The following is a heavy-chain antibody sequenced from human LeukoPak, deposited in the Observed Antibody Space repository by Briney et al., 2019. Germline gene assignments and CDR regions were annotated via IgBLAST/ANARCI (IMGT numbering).Heavy chain of an antibody. J-gene: IGHJ4*02. CDR1: GVSISSGDYY. Sequence: SETLSLTCTVSGVSISSGDYYWNWIRQPPGKGLEWIGYIYYSGSTYYKPSLKSRVTMSVDTSKNQFSLKLSSVTAADTAVYYCARADSSGKAGDYWGQGTLVTVSS. CDR2: IYYSGST. D-gene: IGHD3-22*01. V-gene: IGHV4-30-4*01. CDR3: ARADSSGKAGDY.